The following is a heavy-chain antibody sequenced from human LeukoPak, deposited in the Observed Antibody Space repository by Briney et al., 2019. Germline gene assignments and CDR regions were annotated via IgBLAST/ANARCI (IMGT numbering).Heavy chain of an antibody. D-gene: IGHD3-22*01. CDR3: ARALLTYYYDSSGYYYDY. CDR2: ISSSSSYI. V-gene: IGHV3-21*01. Sequence: GGSLRLSCAASGFTFSSYSMNWVRQAPGKGLEWVSSISSSSSYIYYADSVKGRFTISRDNAKNSLYLQMNSLRAEDTAVYYCARALLTYYYDSSGYYYDYWGQGTLVTVSS. J-gene: IGHJ4*02. CDR1: GFTFSSYS.